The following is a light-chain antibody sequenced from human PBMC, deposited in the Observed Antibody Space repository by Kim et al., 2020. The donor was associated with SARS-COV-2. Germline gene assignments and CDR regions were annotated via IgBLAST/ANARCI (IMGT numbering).Light chain of an antibody. CDR3: HTWGTGRWV. V-gene: IGLV4-69*01. CDR2: LNIDGSH. CDR1: SGHRNYA. Sequence: SVQPTCPLSSGHRNYAIAWHQHRPERDPRYLMKLNIDGSHRRGDGSPHRFAGSSSGAVRSLTTSGRRSEDEADYYCHTWGTGRWVFGGGTQLTVL. J-gene: IGLJ3*02.